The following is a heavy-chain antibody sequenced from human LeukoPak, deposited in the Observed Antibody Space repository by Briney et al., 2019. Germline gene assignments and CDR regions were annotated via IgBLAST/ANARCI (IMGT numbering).Heavy chain of an antibody. CDR3: ARGRSMVGIVVVVADLRKNWFDP. Sequence: SETLSLTCAVYGGSFSGYYWSWIRQPPGKGLEWIGEINHSGSTNYNPSLKSRVTISVDTSKNQFSLKLSSVTAADTAVYYCARGRSMVGIVVVVADLRKNWFDPWGQGTLVTVSS. CDR1: GGSFSGYY. CDR2: INHSGST. V-gene: IGHV4-34*01. J-gene: IGHJ5*02. D-gene: IGHD2-15*01.